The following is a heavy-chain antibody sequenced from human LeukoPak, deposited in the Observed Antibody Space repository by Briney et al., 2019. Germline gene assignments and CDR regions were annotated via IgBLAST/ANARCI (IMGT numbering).Heavy chain of an antibody. CDR3: ARGGKSACPDY. CDR1: GFSFSSNA. D-gene: IGHD6-6*01. Sequence: PGRSLRLSCAASGFSFSSNAMHWVRQAPGKGLEWLAIIWYDGSNEYYADSVKGRFTISRDNSKNTLYLQMNSLRAENTAVYYCARGGKSACPDYWGQGTLVIVSA. J-gene: IGHJ4*02. V-gene: IGHV3-33*01. CDR2: IWYDGSNE.